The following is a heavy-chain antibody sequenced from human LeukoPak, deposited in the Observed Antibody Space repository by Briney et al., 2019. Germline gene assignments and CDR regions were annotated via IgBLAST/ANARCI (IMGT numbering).Heavy chain of an antibody. CDR2: IYTSGST. CDR3: ARDGMWRTTFDY. D-gene: IGHD1-14*01. CDR1: GGSISSGSYY. V-gene: IGHV4-61*02. J-gene: IGHJ4*02. Sequence: PSETLSLTCTVSGGSISSGSYYWSWIRQPAGKGLEWIGRIYTSGSTNYNPSLKSRVTISVDTSKNQFSLKLSSVTAADTAVYYCARDGMWRTTFDYWGQGTLVTVSS.